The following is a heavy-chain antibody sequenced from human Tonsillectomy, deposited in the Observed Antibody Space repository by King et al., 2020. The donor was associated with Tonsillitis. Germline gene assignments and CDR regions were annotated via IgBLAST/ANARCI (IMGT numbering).Heavy chain of an antibody. Sequence: QLQESGPGLVKPSETLSLTCTVSGDSISSYSWSWIRQPPGKGLEWIGYIYNSGRTNYNPSLKSRVTISVDTSKNPFSLNLNSVTVADTAEYYCASLDGDYVWGNYYFDYWGQGTLVTVSS. J-gene: IGHJ4*02. CDR1: GDSISSYS. CDR3: ASLDGDYVWGNYYFDY. D-gene: IGHD4-17*01. CDR2: IYNSGRT. V-gene: IGHV4-59*01.